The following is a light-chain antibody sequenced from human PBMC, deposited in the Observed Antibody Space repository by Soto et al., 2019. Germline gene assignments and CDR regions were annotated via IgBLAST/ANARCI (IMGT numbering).Light chain of an antibody. J-gene: IGKJ1*01. CDR2: KAS. Sequence: DIQMTQSPSTLSASVGDRVTITCRASQSISSWLAWYQQKPGKAPKLLIYKASTLQSGVPSRFSGSGSGTXXXXXXXSLQPDDSATYYCQQYNDNWTFGQGTKVEIK. CDR3: QQYNDNWT. V-gene: IGKV1-5*03. CDR1: QSISSW.